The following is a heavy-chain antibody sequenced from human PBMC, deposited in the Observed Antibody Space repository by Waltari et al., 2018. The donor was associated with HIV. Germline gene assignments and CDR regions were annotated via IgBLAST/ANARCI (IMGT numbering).Heavy chain of an antibody. J-gene: IGHJ5*02. V-gene: IGHV3-15*01. Sequence: EVQLVESGGGLVKPGGSLRLSCAASGFTFSNAGMSWVRRAPGRGLEWVGRIKSKPDGGTKDYAEPVQGRFTISRKDSKNTLDLKMNSRKTEDTAVYYCTTEGLRASWGQGTLVTVSS. CDR2: IKSKPDGGTK. CDR3: TTEGLRAS. CDR1: GFTFSNAG.